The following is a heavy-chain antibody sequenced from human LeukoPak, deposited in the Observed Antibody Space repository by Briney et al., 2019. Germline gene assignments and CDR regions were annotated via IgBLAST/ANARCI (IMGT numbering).Heavy chain of an antibody. CDR3: AKGFSLSGEWLLHYFDY. D-gene: IGHD3-22*01. V-gene: IGHV3-23*01. CDR1: GFTFSNYG. J-gene: IGHJ4*02. Sequence: GGSLRLSCAASGFTFSNYGMSWVRQAPGKGLEWVSAISGSGGSTYYADSVKGRFTISRDNSKNTLYLQMNSLRAEDTAVYYCAKGFSLSGEWLLHYFDYWGQGTLVTVSS. CDR2: ISGSGGST.